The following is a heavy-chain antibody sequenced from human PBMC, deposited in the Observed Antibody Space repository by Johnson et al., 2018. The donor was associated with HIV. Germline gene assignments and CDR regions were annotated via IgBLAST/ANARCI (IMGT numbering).Heavy chain of an antibody. J-gene: IGHJ3*02. Sequence: QEQLVESGGGVVQPGGSLRLSCAASGFTFSSYGMHWVRQAPGKGLEWVAFIRYDGSNKYYADSVKGRFTISRDNAKNSLYLQMNSLRAEDTAVYYCARTISSYQGAFDIWGQGTMVTVSS. D-gene: IGHD1-26*01. V-gene: IGHV3-30*02. CDR3: ARTISSYQGAFDI. CDR1: GFTFSSYG. CDR2: IRYDGSNK.